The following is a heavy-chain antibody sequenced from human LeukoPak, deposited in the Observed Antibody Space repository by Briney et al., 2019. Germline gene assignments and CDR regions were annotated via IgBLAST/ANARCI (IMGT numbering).Heavy chain of an antibody. Sequence: GGSLRLSCAASGFTFSTYLMSWVRQAPGKGLEWVSYISSSSSTIYYADSVKGRFTISRDNSKNTLYLQMNSLRAEDTAVYYCARDRDSTYYYYYMDVWGKGTTVTISS. V-gene: IGHV3-48*01. CDR1: GFTFSTYL. CDR3: ARDRDSTYYYYYMDV. J-gene: IGHJ6*03. D-gene: IGHD2/OR15-2a*01. CDR2: ISSSSSTI.